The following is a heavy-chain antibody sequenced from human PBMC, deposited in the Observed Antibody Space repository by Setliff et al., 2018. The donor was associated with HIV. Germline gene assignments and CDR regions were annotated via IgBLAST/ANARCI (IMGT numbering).Heavy chain of an antibody. D-gene: IGHD6-6*01. CDR1: GFTFSTYG. Sequence: GGSLRLSCAASGFTFSTYGMYWVRQAPGKGLEWVAVIWYDGSNKYYADSVQGRFTISRDNSKNTLYLQMNSLRADDTAVYYCANSPARPPFDCWGQGALVTVSS. J-gene: IGHJ4*02. V-gene: IGHV3-33*06. CDR2: IWYDGSNK. CDR3: ANSPARPPFDC.